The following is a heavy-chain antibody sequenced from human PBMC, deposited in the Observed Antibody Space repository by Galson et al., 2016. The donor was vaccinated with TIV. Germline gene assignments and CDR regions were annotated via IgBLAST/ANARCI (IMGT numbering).Heavy chain of an antibody. Sequence: SVKVSCKASGYPFSAYYIHWVRQAPGQGLEWMGWINPYSADTNYAQSFQGRVSMTSDTSINTAYMELSRLKPDDTAIFFCARGFNYSFGFYYVMDVWGQGTTVTVSS. J-gene: IGHJ6*02. CDR3: ARGFNYSFGFYYVMDV. CDR1: GYPFSAYY. CDR2: INPYSADT. D-gene: IGHD3-10*01. V-gene: IGHV1-2*02.